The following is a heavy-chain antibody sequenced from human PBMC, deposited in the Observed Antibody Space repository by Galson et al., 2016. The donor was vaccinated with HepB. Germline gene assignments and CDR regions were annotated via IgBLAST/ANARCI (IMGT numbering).Heavy chain of an antibody. D-gene: IGHD3-10*01. CDR2: IYWDDDR. V-gene: IGHV2-5*02. Sequence: PALVKPTQTLTLTCNVSGVSLSTDGVSVAWIRQPPGKALEWLALIYWDDDRRSSPSLRKRLIITKDTSKNHVVLTLGNMDPFDTGTYFCALSSRFYGSRSTYGLFDFWGQGTRVTVSS. CDR3: ALSSRFYGSRSTYGLFDF. J-gene: IGHJ4*02. CDR1: GVSLSTDGVS.